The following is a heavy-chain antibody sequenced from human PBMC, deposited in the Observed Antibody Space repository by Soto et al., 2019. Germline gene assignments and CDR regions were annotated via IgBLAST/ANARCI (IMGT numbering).Heavy chain of an antibody. D-gene: IGHD4-17*01. CDR2: ISSDGRST. CDR3: ARHKGGDPYYFDY. CDR1: GFSISSFW. V-gene: IGHV3-74*01. Sequence: EEQLVESGGGLVQPGGSLRLSCAASGFSISSFWMHWVRQAPGKGLVWVSRISSDGRSTSYADSVKGRFTISRDNSKNTLYLQMNTLRAEDTAVYYCARHKGGDPYYFDYWGQGTLVTVSS. J-gene: IGHJ4*02.